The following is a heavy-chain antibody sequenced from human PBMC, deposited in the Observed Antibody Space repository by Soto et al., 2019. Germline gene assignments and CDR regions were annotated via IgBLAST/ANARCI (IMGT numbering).Heavy chain of an antibody. V-gene: IGHV1-18*04. CDR1: GYTFTSYG. D-gene: IGHD6-6*01. CDR3: ARSHAYSSSSGPVDY. Sequence: QVQLVQSGAEVKKPGASVKVSCKASGYTFTSYGISWVRQAPGQGLEWMGWISAYNGNTNYAQKLQGRVTMTTDTYKSTAYMELRSLRSDDKAVYYCARSHAYSSSSGPVDYWGQGTLVTVSS. J-gene: IGHJ4*02. CDR2: ISAYNGNT.